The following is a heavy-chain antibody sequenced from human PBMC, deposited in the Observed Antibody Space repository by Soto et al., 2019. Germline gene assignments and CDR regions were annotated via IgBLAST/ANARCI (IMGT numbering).Heavy chain of an antibody. CDR3: ASNLRGDYANWFDP. Sequence: GGSLRLSCAASGFTFSSYSMNWVRQAPGKGLEWVSYISSSSSTIYYADSVKGRFTISRDNAKNSLYLQMNSLRAEDTAVYYCASNLRGDYANWFDPWGQGTLVNVSS. J-gene: IGHJ5*02. V-gene: IGHV3-48*01. CDR2: ISSSSSTI. CDR1: GFTFSSYS. D-gene: IGHD4-17*01.